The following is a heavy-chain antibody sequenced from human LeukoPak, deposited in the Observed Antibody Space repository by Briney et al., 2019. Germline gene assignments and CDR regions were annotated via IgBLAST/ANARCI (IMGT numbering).Heavy chain of an antibody. Sequence: PGGSLRLSCSASGFTFSSSWMTWVRQAPGKGLEWVANIKQDGSEQYTADSLKGRFTISRYNDKKLVFLQMNSLRVDDTAVYYCARVGPSYYYYYMDPWGNGTTVIVSS. V-gene: IGHV3-7*01. CDR1: GFTFSSSW. CDR3: ARVGPSYYYYYMDP. CDR2: IKQDGSEQ. J-gene: IGHJ6*03.